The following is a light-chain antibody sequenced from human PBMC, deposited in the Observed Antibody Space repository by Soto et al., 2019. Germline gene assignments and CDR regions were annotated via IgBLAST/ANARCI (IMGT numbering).Light chain of an antibody. V-gene: IGLV1-47*01. Sequence: QAVVTQPPSASGTPGQRVTISCSGSSSNIGSNYVYWYQQLPGTAPKLLIYRNNQRPSGVPDRFSGSKSGTSASLAISGLRSEDEADYYCAAWDDRLSGCYVFGTGTKLTVL. CDR2: RNN. CDR3: AAWDDRLSGCYV. CDR1: SSNIGSNY. J-gene: IGLJ1*01.